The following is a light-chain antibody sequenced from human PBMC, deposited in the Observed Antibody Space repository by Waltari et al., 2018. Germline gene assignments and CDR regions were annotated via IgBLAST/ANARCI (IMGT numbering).Light chain of an antibody. CDR3: QNYGSLPAT. CDR1: QSISRY. J-gene: IGKJ1*01. V-gene: IGKV3-20*01. Sequence: EIMLTQSPGTLSLSPGERATHSCRASQSISRYLAWYQHKPGQAPRLLIYDASSRATGIPDRFSGSGSGTDFSLTISRLEPEDFAVYYCQNYGSLPATFGQGTKVEIK. CDR2: DAS.